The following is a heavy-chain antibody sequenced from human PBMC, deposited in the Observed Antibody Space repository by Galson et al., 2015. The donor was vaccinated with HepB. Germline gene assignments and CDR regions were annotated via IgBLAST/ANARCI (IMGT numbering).Heavy chain of an antibody. CDR3: ARFPDLHYYDSSGYTFYFDY. D-gene: IGHD3-22*01. CDR2: ISSSSSYI. V-gene: IGHV3-21*01. Sequence: SLRLSCAASGFTFSSYSMNWVRQAPGKGLEWVSSISSSSSYIYYADSVKGRFTISRDNAKNSLYLQMNSLRAEDTAVYYCARFPDLHYYDSSGYTFYFDYWGQGTLVTVSS. J-gene: IGHJ4*02. CDR1: GFTFSSYS.